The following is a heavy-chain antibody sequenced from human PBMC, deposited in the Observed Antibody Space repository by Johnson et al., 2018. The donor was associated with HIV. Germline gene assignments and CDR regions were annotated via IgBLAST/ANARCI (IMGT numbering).Heavy chain of an antibody. CDR1: GLTFSNYP. Sequence: QVQLVESGGGVVRPGRSLRLSCAASGLTFSNYPRHGVRQAPGKGLDGGAVISFDVSKKYYTDSVKARFIISRDNSKNTLYLQMNSLRPEDTAVYYCARGVVGVLSNALDLWGQGTMVSVSS. J-gene: IGHJ3*01. CDR2: ISFDVSKK. V-gene: IGHV3-30*04. D-gene: IGHD3-16*01. CDR3: ARGVVGVLSNALDL.